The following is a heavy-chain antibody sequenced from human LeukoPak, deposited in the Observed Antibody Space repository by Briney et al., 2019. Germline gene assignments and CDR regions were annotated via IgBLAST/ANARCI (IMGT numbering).Heavy chain of an antibody. Sequence: GGSLRLSCAASGFTFSSYWMSWVRQAPGKGLEWVANIKQDGSEKYYVDSVKGRFTISRDNAKNSLYLQMNSLRAEDTAVYYCAREYPGIAVAGTAYFDDWGQGTLVTVSS. CDR1: GFTFSSYW. V-gene: IGHV3-7*01. J-gene: IGHJ4*02. CDR3: AREYPGIAVAGTAYFDD. CDR2: IKQDGSEK. D-gene: IGHD6-19*01.